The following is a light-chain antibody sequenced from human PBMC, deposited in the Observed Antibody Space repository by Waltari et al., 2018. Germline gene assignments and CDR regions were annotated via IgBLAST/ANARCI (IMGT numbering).Light chain of an antibody. Sequence: TCRASQRGKNNLAWYQQNPGEAPKVLINKASRLESGVASRFSGRGYGKEFTLTISRLQPDDFATYYCQEDDSLPVTFGGGTKVEIK. CDR3: QEDDSLPVT. CDR2: KAS. V-gene: IGKV1-5*03. CDR1: QRGKNN. J-gene: IGKJ4*01.